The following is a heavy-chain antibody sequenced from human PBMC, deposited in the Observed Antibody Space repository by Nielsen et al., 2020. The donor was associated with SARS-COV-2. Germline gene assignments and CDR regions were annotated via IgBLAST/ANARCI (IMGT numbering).Heavy chain of an antibody. Sequence: SVKVSCKASGYTFINYAINWVRQAPGQGLEWMGGIIPLFGTANYAQKFQGRVTVAADKSTSTAYMELGSLRSDDTAVYYCASRHRSGWYFFDSWGQGTLVTVSS. V-gene: IGHV1-69*06. CDR3: ASRHRSGWYFFDS. CDR1: GYTFINYA. J-gene: IGHJ4*02. D-gene: IGHD6-19*01. CDR2: IIPLFGTA.